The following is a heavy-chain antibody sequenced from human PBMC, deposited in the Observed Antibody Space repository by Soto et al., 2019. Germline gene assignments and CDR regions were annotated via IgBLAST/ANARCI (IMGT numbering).Heavy chain of an antibody. D-gene: IGHD6-6*01. Sequence: ASVKVSCKASGYTFTSYYMHWVRQAPGQGLEWMGIINPSGGSTSYAQKFQGRVTMTRDTSTSTVYMELSSLRSEDTAVYYCARDYSSSAYYYYYMDVWGKGTTVTVSS. CDR2: INPSGGST. CDR3: ARDYSSSAYYYYYMDV. J-gene: IGHJ6*03. CDR1: GYTFTSYY. V-gene: IGHV1-46*03.